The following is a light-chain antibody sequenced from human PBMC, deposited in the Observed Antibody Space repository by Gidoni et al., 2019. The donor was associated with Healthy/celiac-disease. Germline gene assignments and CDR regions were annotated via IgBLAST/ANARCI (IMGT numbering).Light chain of an antibody. CDR2: AAS. Sequence: IPMPQSPSTLSASVGDRVTIPCRASQSISSYLNWYQQKPEKAPNLRIYAASSFQSGVTSKFRGNGSGTDCTLTISSLQPEDFATYYCQQSYSLATFGQGTRLEIK. CDR1: QSISSY. V-gene: IGKV1-39*01. CDR3: QQSYSLAT. J-gene: IGKJ5*01.